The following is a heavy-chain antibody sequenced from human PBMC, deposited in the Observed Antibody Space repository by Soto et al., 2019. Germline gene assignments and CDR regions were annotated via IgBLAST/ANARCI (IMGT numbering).Heavy chain of an antibody. CDR2: VISLFGTA. Sequence: VQLMQSGAEVKKPGSSVKVSCKASGGTFSSHSINWVRQAPGQGLEWMGGVISLFGTANYAHNFKGRVTITADQSTSTAYMELNSLRSDDTAVYYCAREVGYGDFSAALLDWRKGTLVTVSS. CDR3: AREVGYGDFSAALLD. CDR1: GGTFSSHS. D-gene: IGHD4-17*01. V-gene: IGHV1-69*01. J-gene: IGHJ4*02.